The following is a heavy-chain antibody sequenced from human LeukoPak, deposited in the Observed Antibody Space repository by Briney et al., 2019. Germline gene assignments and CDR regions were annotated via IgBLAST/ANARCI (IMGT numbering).Heavy chain of an antibody. D-gene: IGHD5-18*01. CDR3: ARVSRGYSYGNDY. V-gene: IGHV3-23*01. J-gene: IGHJ4*02. Sequence: GGSLRLSCAASGFTFSSYAMSWVRQAPGKGLEWVSAISGSGGSTYYADSVKGRFTISRDNSKNTLYLQMNSLRAEDTAVYYCARVSRGYSYGNDYWGQGTLVTVSS. CDR1: GFTFSSYA. CDR2: ISGSGGST.